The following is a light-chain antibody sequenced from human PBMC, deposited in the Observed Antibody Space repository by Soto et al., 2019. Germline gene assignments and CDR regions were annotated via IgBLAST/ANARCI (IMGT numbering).Light chain of an antibody. V-gene: IGKV1-39*01. CDR1: QSISSY. J-gene: IGKJ1*01. Sequence: DIQMTQSPSSLSASVGDRVTITCRASQSISSYLNWYQQKPGKAPKLLIYAASSLQSGVPSRFSGSGSGTEFTLTISSLQPDDFATDYCQQYNSYSTFGQGTKVDIK. CDR3: QQYNSYST. CDR2: AAS.